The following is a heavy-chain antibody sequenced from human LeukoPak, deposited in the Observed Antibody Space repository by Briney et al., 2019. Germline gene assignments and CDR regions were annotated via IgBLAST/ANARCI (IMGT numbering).Heavy chain of an antibody. CDR3: ARGGSGSYATKYYYYGMDV. V-gene: IGHV4-59*01. Sequence: SETLSLTCTVSGGSISSYYWSWIRQPPGKGLEWIGYIYYSGSTNYNPSLKSRVTISVDTSKNQFSLKPSSVTAADTAVYYCARGGSGSYATKYYYYGMDVWGQGTTVTVSS. CDR2: IYYSGST. CDR1: GGSISSYY. D-gene: IGHD3-10*01. J-gene: IGHJ6*02.